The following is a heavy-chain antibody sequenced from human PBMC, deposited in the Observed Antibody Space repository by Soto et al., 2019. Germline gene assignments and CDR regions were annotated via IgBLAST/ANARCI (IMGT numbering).Heavy chain of an antibody. D-gene: IGHD2-2*01. Sequence: SETLSLTCTVSGGSITSSSYYWGLIRQPPGKRLEWIGSIYYSGSTYYNPSLKSRVTISVDTPKNQFSLKLSSVTATDTAVYYCARLRGSCSSTSCYYYYYYMDVWGKGTTVT. V-gene: IGHV4-39*01. CDR1: GGSITSSSYY. CDR3: ARLRGSCSSTSCYYYYYYMDV. CDR2: IYYSGST. J-gene: IGHJ6*03.